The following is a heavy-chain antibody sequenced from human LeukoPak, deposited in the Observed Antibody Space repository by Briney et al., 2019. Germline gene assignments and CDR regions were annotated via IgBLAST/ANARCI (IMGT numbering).Heavy chain of an antibody. J-gene: IGHJ4*02. CDR3: ARDRAIPVPSFDY. CDR2: ISYDGSNK. D-gene: IGHD2-2*01. CDR1: GFTFSSYA. V-gene: IGHV3-30-3*01. Sequence: PGGSLRLSCAASGFTFSSYAMHWVRQAPGKGLEWVAVISYDGSNKYYADSVKGRFTISRDNSKNTLYLQMNSLRAEDTAVYYCARDRAIPVPSFDYWGQGTLVTVSS.